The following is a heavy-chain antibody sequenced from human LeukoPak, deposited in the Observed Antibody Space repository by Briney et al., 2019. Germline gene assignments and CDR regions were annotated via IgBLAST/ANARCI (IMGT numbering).Heavy chain of an antibody. CDR1: GFTFSSYA. J-gene: IGHJ4*02. V-gene: IGHV3-23*01. Sequence: PGGSLRLSCAASGFTFSSYAMSWVRQAPGKGLEWVSAISGSGGSTYYADSVKGRFTISRGSSKNTLYLQMNSLRAEDTAVYYCAKDSLFHYGDYVVYWGQGTLVTVSS. CDR3: AKDSLFHYGDYVVY. D-gene: IGHD4-17*01. CDR2: ISGSGGST.